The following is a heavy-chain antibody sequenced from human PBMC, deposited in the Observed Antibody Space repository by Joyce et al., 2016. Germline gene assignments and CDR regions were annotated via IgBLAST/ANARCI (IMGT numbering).Heavy chain of an antibody. V-gene: IGHV4-39*07. CDR1: GGSITSSSLY. CDR2: MYYSGST. Sequence: GGSITSSSLYWGWIRQPPGKGLEWIGTMYYSGSTYYNPSFKSRGTRSVGTSRNQFSLKLSSVTAADTAVYYCARDQGRSYYYDSSGYYAGYFDYWGQRILVTVSS. CDR3: ARDQGRSYYYDSSGYYAGYFDY. J-gene: IGHJ4*02. D-gene: IGHD3-22*01.